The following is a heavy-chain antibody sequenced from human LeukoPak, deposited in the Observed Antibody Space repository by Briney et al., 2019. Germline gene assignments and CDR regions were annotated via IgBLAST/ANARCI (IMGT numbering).Heavy chain of an antibody. CDR2: INADGSET. CDR3: GRGHYGLDV. CDR1: GFAISGHW. V-gene: IGHV3-7*01. J-gene: IGHJ6*02. Sequence: GGSLRLSCTASGFAISGHWQTWVRQTPGKGLEWVAHINADGSETSYVGSVKGRFTISKDSVENSVTLQMNSLRVEDTGVYYCGRGHYGLDVWGQGATVTVSS.